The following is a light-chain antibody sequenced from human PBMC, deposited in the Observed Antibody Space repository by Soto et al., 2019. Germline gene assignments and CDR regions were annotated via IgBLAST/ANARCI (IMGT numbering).Light chain of an antibody. CDR1: QSVSNNY. CDR3: QQYSSLWT. V-gene: IGKV3-20*01. J-gene: IGKJ1*01. CDR2: GAS. Sequence: ELVLTQSPGTLSLSPGERSTLSCRTSQSVSNNYLAWYQQKPSQAPRPLIYGASSRATGIPDRFSGSGSGTDFTLSISRLEPEDFAVYYCQQYSSLWTFGQGTKVDIK.